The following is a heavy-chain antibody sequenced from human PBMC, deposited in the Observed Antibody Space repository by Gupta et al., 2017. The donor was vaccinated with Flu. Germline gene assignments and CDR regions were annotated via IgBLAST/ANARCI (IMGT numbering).Heavy chain of an antibody. CDR1: GFSFSDHY. D-gene: IGHD2-2*01. V-gene: IGHV3-72*01. CDR3: ARVAVVVPAAREY. J-gene: IGHJ4*01. CDR2: VRKKVISYTT. Sequence: EVQLVESGGGLVQPGGSLRLSCAASGFSFSDHYMDWVRQAPEKGLEWVARVRKKVISYTTEYAASVKGRFTISRDDSKNSPLLHMDSLKTEDTAVYYGARVAVVVPAAREYWGHRTLVT.